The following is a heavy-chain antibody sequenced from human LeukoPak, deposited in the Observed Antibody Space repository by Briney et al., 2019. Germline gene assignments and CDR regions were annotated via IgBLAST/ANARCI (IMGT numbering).Heavy chain of an antibody. CDR3: ARDGSFTSRSFFDS. D-gene: IGHD6-13*01. J-gene: IGHJ4*02. Sequence: GGSLRRSCAASGFTFSSYEMNWVRQGPGKGPEWGSYISSSGDTLFYGYSVNGRFTISRDNAKNSLYLKINRLRAEDTSVYYCARDGSFTSRSFFDSWGQGTLGPVS. CDR1: GFTFSSYE. CDR2: ISSSGDTL. V-gene: IGHV3-48*03.